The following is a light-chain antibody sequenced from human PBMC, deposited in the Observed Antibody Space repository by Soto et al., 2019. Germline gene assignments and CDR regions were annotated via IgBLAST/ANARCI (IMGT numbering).Light chain of an antibody. Sequence: QSALTQPPSASGSPGQSVAISCTGTSSDVGGYNYVSWYQQHPGKAPKLMISDVTKRPSGVPDRFSGSKSGNTASLTISGLQAEDEADYDCCSYAGSDILIFGGGTKVTVL. CDR3: CSYAGSDILI. V-gene: IGLV2-8*01. J-gene: IGLJ2*01. CDR2: DVT. CDR1: SSDVGGYNY.